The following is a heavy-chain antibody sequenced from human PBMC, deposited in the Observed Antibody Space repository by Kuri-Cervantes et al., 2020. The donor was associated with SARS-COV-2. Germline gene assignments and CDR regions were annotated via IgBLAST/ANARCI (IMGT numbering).Heavy chain of an antibody. CDR1: GGSISSNSYY. D-gene: IGHD3-3*01. CDR2: INDRGST. V-gene: IGHV4-39*01. Sequence: ESLKISCTVAGGSISSNSYYWGWIRQPPGKGLEWIGNINDRGSTYYNPSLKSRVTISVDTSKNQFSLKLTSVAAADTAVYYCARRAIFGVVPIYDYWGQGTLVTVSS. J-gene: IGHJ4*02. CDR3: ARRAIFGVVPIYDY.